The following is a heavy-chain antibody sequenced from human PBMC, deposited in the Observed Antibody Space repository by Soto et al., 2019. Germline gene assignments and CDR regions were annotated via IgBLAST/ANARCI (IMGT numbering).Heavy chain of an antibody. CDR2: IIPIFGTA. CDR3: ARDNDYYDSSSYYPQAFAYYYYGMDV. CDR1: GGTFSSYA. J-gene: IGHJ6*02. D-gene: IGHD3-22*01. V-gene: IGHV1-69*01. Sequence: QVQLVQSGAEVKKPGSSVKVSCKASGGTFSSYAISWVRQAPGQGLEWMGGIIPIFGTANYAQKFQGRVKITADESTSTAYMELSSLRSEDTDVYYCARDNDYYDSSSYYPQAFAYYYYGMDVWGQGTTVTVSS.